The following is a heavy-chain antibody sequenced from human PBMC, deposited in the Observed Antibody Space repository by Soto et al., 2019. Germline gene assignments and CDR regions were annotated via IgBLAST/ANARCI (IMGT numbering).Heavy chain of an antibody. J-gene: IGHJ4*02. CDR1: GGSFSGYY. D-gene: IGHD3-3*01. CDR3: ARGLYDFWSGYYHYFDY. CDR2: INHSGST. V-gene: IGHV4-34*01. Sequence: PSETLSLTCAVYGGSFSGYYWSWIRQPPGKGLEWIGEINHSGSTNYNPSLKSRVTISVDTSKNQFSLKLSSVTAADTAVYYCARGLYDFWSGYYHYFDYWGQGTLVTVSS.